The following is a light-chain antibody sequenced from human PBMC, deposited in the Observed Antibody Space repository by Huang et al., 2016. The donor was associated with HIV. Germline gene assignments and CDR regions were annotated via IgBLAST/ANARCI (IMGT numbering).Light chain of an antibody. CDR1: QNVSTN. J-gene: IGKJ1*01. CDR3: QHYDNWAPAT. V-gene: IGKV3-15*01. CDR2: GAS. Sequence: EIVMTQSPVTLSVSPGESATLSCRASQNVSTNLAWYQHKPGRAPRLLIYGASTRATSVPARCSASGCGTEFTLTVGGLRSDDFAVYYCQHYDNWAPATFGQGTKLEFK.